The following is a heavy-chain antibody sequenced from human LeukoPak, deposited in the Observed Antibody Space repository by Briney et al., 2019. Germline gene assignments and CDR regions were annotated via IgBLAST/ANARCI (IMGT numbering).Heavy chain of an antibody. CDR2: ISTTSTTI. Sequence: GGSLRLSCAASGFTFSTYGMHWVRQAPGKGLEWVSYISTTSTTIYYADSVKGRLTISRDNAKNSLFLQMNSLRDEDMAVYYCAGQWQSNYWGLGTLVTVSS. V-gene: IGHV3-48*02. J-gene: IGHJ4*02. CDR1: GFTFSTYG. CDR3: AGQWQSNY. D-gene: IGHD6-19*01.